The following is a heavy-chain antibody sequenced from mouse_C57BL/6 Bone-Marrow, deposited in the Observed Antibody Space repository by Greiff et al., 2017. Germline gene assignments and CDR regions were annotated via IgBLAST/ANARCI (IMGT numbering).Heavy chain of an antibody. CDR1: GYTFTDYE. V-gene: IGHV1-15*01. CDR2: IDPETGGT. Sequence: VQLVESGAELVRPGASVTLSCKASGYTFTDYEMHWVKQTPVHGLEWIGAIDPETGGTAYNQKFKGKAILTADKSSSTAYMELRGLTSEDSAVYYCTQGAMDYWGQGTSVTVSA. CDR3: TQGAMDY. J-gene: IGHJ4*01.